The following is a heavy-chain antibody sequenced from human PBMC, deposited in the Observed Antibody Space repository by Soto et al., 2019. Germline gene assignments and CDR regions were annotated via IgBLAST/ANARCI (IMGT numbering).Heavy chain of an antibody. V-gene: IGHV5-51*01. D-gene: IGHD4-4*01. CDR2: IYPGDSDT. J-gene: IGHJ6*03. Sequence: PGESLKISCKGSGYSFTSYWIGWVRQMPGKGLEWMGIIYPGDSDTRYSPSFQGQVTISADKSISTAYLQWSSLKASDTAMYYCARHPTSVTTGYYYYSTLVSGTATTVTV. CDR3: ARHPTSVTTGYYYYSTLV. CDR1: GYSFTSYW.